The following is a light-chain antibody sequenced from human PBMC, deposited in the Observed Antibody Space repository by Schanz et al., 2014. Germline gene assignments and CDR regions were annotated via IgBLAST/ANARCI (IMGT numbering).Light chain of an antibody. Sequence: DVLMTQSPASVSASVGARVTITCRASQDISSWLAWYQQKPGKAPKLLINAASVLESGVPSRFSGSGSGTDFTLTISSLQPEDFATYYCQQSYSTQYTFGQGTKLEIK. J-gene: IGKJ2*01. CDR1: QDISSW. V-gene: IGKV1-12*01. CDR2: AAS. CDR3: QQSYSTQYT.